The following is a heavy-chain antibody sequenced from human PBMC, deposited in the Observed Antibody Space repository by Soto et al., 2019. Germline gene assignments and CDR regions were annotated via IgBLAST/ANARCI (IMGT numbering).Heavy chain of an antibody. CDR2: INAGNGNT. V-gene: IGHV1-3*01. J-gene: IGHJ5*02. Sequence: ASVKVSCKASGYTFTSYAMHWVRQAPGQRLEWMGWINAGNGNTKYSQKFQGRVTITRDTSASTAYMELSSLRSEDTAVYYYARDEYCSSTSCLYNWFDPWGQGTLVTVSS. CDR1: GYTFTSYA. CDR3: ARDEYCSSTSCLYNWFDP. D-gene: IGHD2-2*01.